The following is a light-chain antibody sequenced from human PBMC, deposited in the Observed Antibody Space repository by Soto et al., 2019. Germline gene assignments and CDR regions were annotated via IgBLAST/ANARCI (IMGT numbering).Light chain of an antibody. CDR1: QSISSW. CDR2: DAS. J-gene: IGKJ1*01. Sequence: DIQMTQSPSTLSASVGDRVTITCRASQSISSWLAWYQQKPGKAPKLLIYDASSLESGVPSRFSGSGSGTDLPPPISTWQLKDFATYYCQQYNSYSRTFGQGTKVEIK. CDR3: QQYNSYSRT. V-gene: IGKV1-5*01.